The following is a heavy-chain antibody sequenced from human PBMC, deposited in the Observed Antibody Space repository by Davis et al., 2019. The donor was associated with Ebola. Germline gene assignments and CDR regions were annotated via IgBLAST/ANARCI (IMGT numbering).Heavy chain of an antibody. J-gene: IGHJ3*01. CDR2: ITWNSGFI. Sequence: GGSLRLSCAASGFSLDDYAMHWVRLVPGKGLEWVSGITWNSGFIDYADSVKGRFTISRDNGKNSLYLQMNSLRPEDMALYYCARGDAFDVWGQGTMVTVSS. CDR1: GFSLDDYA. CDR3: ARGDAFDV. V-gene: IGHV3-9*03.